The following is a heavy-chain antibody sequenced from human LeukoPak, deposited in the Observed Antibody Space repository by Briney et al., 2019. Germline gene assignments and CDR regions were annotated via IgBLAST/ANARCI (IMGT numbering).Heavy chain of an antibody. CDR3: ARPISSGSIDY. J-gene: IGHJ4*02. D-gene: IGHD6-19*01. Sequence: PGGYLRLYCAASGFTFSTYWMHWVRQGPGKGLLWVSRITTDGSSTKYADSVKGRFTISRDNAKNTLYLQMNSLRAEDTAVYYCARPISSGSIDYWGQGTLVIVSS. CDR1: GFTFSTYW. V-gene: IGHV3-74*03. CDR2: ITTDGSST.